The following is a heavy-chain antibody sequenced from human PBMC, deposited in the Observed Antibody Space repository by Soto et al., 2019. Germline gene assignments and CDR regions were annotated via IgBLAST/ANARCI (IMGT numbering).Heavy chain of an antibody. CDR3: AKDFKVSGGHYGSLNYHYGMDV. Sequence: GGSLRLSCAASGFTFSGFGMHWVRQAPGKGLESLAIISYDGILKYYADSVKGRFTISRDTSKGAAYLQMDSLTPEDTAVYYCAKDFKVSGGHYGSLNYHYGMDVWGQGTPVTVSS. CDR2: ISYDGILK. CDR1: GFTFSGFG. D-gene: IGHD3-10*01. J-gene: IGHJ6*02. V-gene: IGHV3-30*18.